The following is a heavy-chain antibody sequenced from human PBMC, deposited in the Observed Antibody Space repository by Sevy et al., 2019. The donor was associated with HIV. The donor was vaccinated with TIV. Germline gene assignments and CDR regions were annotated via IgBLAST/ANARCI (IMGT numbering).Heavy chain of an antibody. CDR1: GYTITRYY. CDR3: ASYTTGSRGDY. V-gene: IGHV1-46*01. J-gene: IGHJ4*02. D-gene: IGHD3-16*01. CDR2: INPSDGGT. Sequence: ASVKVSCKASGYTITRYYMHWMLQAPGQGLEWMGIINPSDGGTTYAQKFQGRVTMTRDTSTSTVYMELSSLRSEDTAVYYCASYTTGSRGDYWGQGTLVTVSS.